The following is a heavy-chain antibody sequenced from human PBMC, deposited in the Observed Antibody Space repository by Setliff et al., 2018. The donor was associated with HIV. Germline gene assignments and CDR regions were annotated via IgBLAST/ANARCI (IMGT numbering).Heavy chain of an antibody. D-gene: IGHD3-10*01. Sequence: GGSLRLSCAASGFTFNNYAMSWVRHPPGKGLEWVSTLGIGTDTYQTGSLKGRFTISRDNSKNTLYLQMNSLRVEDTAIYYCAKGYGELDYWGQGTLVTVSS. CDR1: GFTFNNYA. CDR3: AKGYGELDY. CDR2: LGIGTDT. V-gene: IGHV3-23*01. J-gene: IGHJ4*02.